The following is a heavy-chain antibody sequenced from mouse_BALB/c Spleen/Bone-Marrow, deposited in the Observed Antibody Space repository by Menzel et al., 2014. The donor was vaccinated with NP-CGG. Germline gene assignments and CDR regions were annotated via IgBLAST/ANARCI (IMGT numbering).Heavy chain of an antibody. D-gene: IGHD3-1*01. CDR2: AWAGGNT. Sequence: VQLQQSGPGLVAPSQSLSITCTVSGFSLTDYGVHWIRQPPGKGLEWLGVAWAGGNTNYNSALMSRLRISKDSSESQVFLKMSSLQTDDTAIYYCARDRGFNNAMDYWGQGASVTVSS. CDR3: ARDRGFNNAMDY. J-gene: IGHJ4*01. V-gene: IGHV2-9*02. CDR1: GFSLTDYG.